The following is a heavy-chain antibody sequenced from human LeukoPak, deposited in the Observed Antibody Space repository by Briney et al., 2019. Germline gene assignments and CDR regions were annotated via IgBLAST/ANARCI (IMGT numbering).Heavy chain of an antibody. V-gene: IGHV1-2*04. Sequence: ASVKVSCKASGYTFTDYYLHWVRQAPGQGLEWMGWINPNSGGTNYAQKFQGWVTMTRDTSISTAYMELNRLTFDDTAVYYCGRNRLGKAFGIWGQGTMVTISS. CDR3: GRNRLGKAFGI. CDR1: GYTFTDYY. J-gene: IGHJ3*02. CDR2: INPNSGGT. D-gene: IGHD7-27*01.